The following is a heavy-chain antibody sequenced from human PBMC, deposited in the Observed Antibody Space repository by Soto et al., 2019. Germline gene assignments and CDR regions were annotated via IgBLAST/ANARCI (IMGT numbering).Heavy chain of an antibody. V-gene: IGHV4-4*02. Sequence: SETLSLTCAVSSGSISSSNWWSWVRQPPGKGLEWIGEIYHSGSTNYSPSLKSRVTISVDKSKNQFSLKLSSVTAADTAVYYCARVLGNDAFDIWGQGTMVTVSS. CDR3: ARVLGNDAFDI. CDR2: IYHSGST. J-gene: IGHJ3*02. D-gene: IGHD3-3*02. CDR1: SGSISSSNW.